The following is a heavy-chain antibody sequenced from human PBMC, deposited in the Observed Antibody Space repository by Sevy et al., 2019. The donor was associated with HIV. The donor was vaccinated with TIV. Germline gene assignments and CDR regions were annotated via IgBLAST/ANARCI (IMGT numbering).Heavy chain of an antibody. Sequence: SETLSLTCTVSGGSISSGDYYWSWIRQPPGKGLEWIGYIYYSGSTYYNPSLKSRVTISVDTSRNQFSLKLSSVTAAVTAVYYCASYYSVLRFLEWFPQGPGKFDYWGQGTLVTVSS. V-gene: IGHV4-30-4*01. J-gene: IGHJ4*02. CDR2: IYYSGST. CDR1: GGSISSGDYY. CDR3: ASYYSVLRFLEWFPQGPGKFDY. D-gene: IGHD3-3*01.